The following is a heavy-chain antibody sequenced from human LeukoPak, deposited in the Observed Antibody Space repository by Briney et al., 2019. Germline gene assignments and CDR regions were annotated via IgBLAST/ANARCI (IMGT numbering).Heavy chain of an antibody. D-gene: IGHD1-26*01. CDR3: AKWEIVGATTFDY. CDR2: ISGSGGST. CDR1: GFTFSSYA. V-gene: IGHV3-23*01. Sequence: VGSLRLSCAASGFTFSSYATSWVRQAPGKGLEWISAISGSGGSTYYADSVKGRFTISRDNSKNTLYLQMNSLRAEDTAVYYCAKWEIVGATTFDYWGQGTLVTVSS. J-gene: IGHJ4*02.